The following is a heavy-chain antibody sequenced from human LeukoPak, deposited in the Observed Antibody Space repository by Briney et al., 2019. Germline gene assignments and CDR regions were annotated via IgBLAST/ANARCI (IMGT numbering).Heavy chain of an antibody. CDR2: ISDSGGST. CDR1: GFTFSSYA. CDR3: APKRSGSYPFDY. Sequence: PGGSLRLSCAASGFTFSSYAMSWVRQAPGKGLEWGSSISDSGGSTYYADSVKGRFTTSRDNSKNTLYLQMNRLRDEDTAVYYCAPKRSGSYPFDYWGQGTLVTVSS. J-gene: IGHJ4*02. D-gene: IGHD1-26*01. V-gene: IGHV3-23*01.